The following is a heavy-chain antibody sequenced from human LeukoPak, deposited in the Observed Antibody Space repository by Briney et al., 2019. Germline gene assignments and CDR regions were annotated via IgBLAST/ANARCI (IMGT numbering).Heavy chain of an antibody. CDR1: GDSISSNNW. CDR2: IYHSGST. CDR3: TRAPPYGSGWSKGVLDY. Sequence: SETLSLTCAVSGDSISSNNWWSWVRQPPGKGLEWIGEIYHSGSTNYNPSLKSRVTISVDKSKNQFSLKMTSVTAADTAVYYCTRAPPYGSGWSKGVLDYWGQGTLVTVSS. D-gene: IGHD6-19*01. V-gene: IGHV4-4*02. J-gene: IGHJ4*02.